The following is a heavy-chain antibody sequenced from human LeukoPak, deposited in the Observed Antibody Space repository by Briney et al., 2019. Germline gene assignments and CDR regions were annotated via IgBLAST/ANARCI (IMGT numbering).Heavy chain of an antibody. CDR3: ARLEITFGGVIAA. Sequence: SETLSLTCAVYGGSFSGYYWSWIRQPPGKGLEWIGEINQSGSTSYNPSLQSRVTISVDTSKNQFSLKLSSVTAADTAVYYCARLEITFGGVIAAWGQGTLVTVSS. CDR1: GGSFSGYY. J-gene: IGHJ5*02. V-gene: IGHV4-34*01. CDR2: INQSGST. D-gene: IGHD3-16*02.